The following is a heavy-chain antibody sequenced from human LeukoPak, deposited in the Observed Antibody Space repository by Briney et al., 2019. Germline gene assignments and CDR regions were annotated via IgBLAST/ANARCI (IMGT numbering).Heavy chain of an antibody. D-gene: IGHD3-10*01. V-gene: IGHV4-34*01. J-gene: IGHJ6*02. CDR1: GGSFSGYY. Sequence: SETLSLTCAVYGGSFSGYYWSWIRQPPGKGLECIGEINHSGSTNYNPSLKSRVTISVDTSKNQFSLKLSSVTAADTAVYYCARGRYYGSGSLLGMDVWGQGTTVTVSS. CDR3: ARGRYYGSGSLLGMDV. CDR2: INHSGST.